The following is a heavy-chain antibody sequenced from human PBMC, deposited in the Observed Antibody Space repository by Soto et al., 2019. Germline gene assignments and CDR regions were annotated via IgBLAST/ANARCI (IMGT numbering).Heavy chain of an antibody. D-gene: IGHD1-26*01. J-gene: IGHJ4*02. Sequence: DVQLLESGGGLVQPGGSLRLSCAASGFTFSNYDMSWVRQAPGRGLEWVSAVSRSGGMTYYADSATGRFTIPRDNSKNPLNLEMNGLRVEDTAVFTSATKGGAGAYWGQGTLVTVSS. CDR1: GFTFSNYD. CDR3: ATKGGAGAY. CDR2: VSRSGGMT. V-gene: IGHV3-23*01.